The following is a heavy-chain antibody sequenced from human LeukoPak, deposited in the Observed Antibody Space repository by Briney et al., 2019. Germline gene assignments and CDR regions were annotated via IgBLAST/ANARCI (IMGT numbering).Heavy chain of an antibody. D-gene: IGHD3-10*01. J-gene: IGHJ4*02. CDR3: AKQAGGSGSYYYY. CDR1: GFTFSNYA. V-gene: IGHV3-23*01. Sequence: GGSLRLSCAASGFTFSNYAMTWVRQAPGKGLEWVSAISGSGGSTYYADSVKGRFTISRDNSRNTLYLQMSSLRAEDTAVYYCAKQAGGSGSYYYYWGQGTLVTVSS. CDR2: ISGSGGST.